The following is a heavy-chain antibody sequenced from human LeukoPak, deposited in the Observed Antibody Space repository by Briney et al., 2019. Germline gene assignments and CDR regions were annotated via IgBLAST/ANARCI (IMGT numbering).Heavy chain of an antibody. V-gene: IGHV1-2*02. CDR2: INPNSGGT. J-gene: IGHJ5*02. CDR1: GYSFTGYY. D-gene: IGHD6-13*01. CDR3: ATTSSTWYNWFDP. Sequence: ASVKVSCKASGYSFTGYYMHWVRQAPGPGLELMGRINPNSGGTNYAQKFQGRVTMTRDTSISTAYMKLSRLRADDTAVYYCATTSSTWYNWFDPWGQGTLVTVSS.